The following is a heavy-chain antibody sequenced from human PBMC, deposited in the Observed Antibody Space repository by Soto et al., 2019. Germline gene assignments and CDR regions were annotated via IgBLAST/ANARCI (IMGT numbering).Heavy chain of an antibody. V-gene: IGHV1-18*01. CDR2: VNTYNGNP. J-gene: IGHJ4*02. D-gene: IGHD6-6*01. CDR3: ASDSQYSTDWQRFDS. CDR1: GYTFTNYA. Sequence: QVQLVQSGVEVKKPGASVKVSCKASGYTFTNYAISWVRQAPGRGLEWMGWVNTYNGNPNYAQIFQGRVTMTTDTSTGTAYMELRSLKSADSAVYYCASDSQYSTDWQRFDSWCQGTLVTVSS.